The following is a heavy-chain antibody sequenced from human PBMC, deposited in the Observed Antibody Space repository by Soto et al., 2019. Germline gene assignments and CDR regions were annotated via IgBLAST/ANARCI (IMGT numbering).Heavy chain of an antibody. Sequence: SETLSLTCTVSGCSISSYYWSWIRQPPGKGLEWIGYIYYSGSTNYNPSLKSRVTISVDTSKNQFSLKLSSVTAADTAVYYCARTTVTTFADYWGQGTLVTVSS. J-gene: IGHJ4*02. CDR2: IYYSGST. D-gene: IGHD4-17*01. V-gene: IGHV4-59*01. CDR1: GCSISSYY. CDR3: ARTTVTTFADY.